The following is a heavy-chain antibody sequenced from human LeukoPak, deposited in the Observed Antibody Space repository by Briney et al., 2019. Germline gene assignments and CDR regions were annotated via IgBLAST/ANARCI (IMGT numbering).Heavy chain of an antibody. CDR2: ISYDGSNK. CDR3: AKAGLVGAYRD. Sequence: PGGSLRLSCAASGFTFSSYGMHWVRQAPGKGLEWVAVISYDGSNKYYADSVKGRFTISRGNSKNTLYLQMNSLRAEDAAVYYCAKAGLVGAYRDWGQGTLVTVSS. V-gene: IGHV3-30*18. CDR1: GFTFSSYG. D-gene: IGHD1-26*01. J-gene: IGHJ4*02.